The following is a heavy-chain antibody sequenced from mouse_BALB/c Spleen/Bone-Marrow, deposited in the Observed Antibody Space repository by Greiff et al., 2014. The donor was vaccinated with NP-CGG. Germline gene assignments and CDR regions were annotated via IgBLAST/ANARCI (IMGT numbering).Heavy chain of an antibody. Sequence: VQLQQSDAELVKPGASVMISCKASGYTFTDRAIHWVKQKPEQGLEWIGYISPGNDNVKDNEKFKGKATLTADRSSNTAYMHLNNMTADDSAEYFSVRHGGMYRSYAMDDWGQGTSVTVSS. CDR2: ISPGNDNV. CDR3: VRHGGMYRSYAMDD. D-gene: IGHD1-1*02. J-gene: IGHJ4*01. V-gene: IGHV1S53*02. CDR1: GYTFTDRA.